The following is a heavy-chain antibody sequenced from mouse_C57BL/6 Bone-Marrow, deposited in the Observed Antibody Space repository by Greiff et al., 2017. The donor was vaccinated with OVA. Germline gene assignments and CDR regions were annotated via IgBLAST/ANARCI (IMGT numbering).Heavy chain of an antibody. J-gene: IGHJ3*01. V-gene: IGHV1-69*01. D-gene: IGHD2-4*01. CDR2: IDPSDSYT. CDR1: GYTFTSYW. CDR3: ARSSIYYDYDGAWFAY. Sequence: QVQLQQPGAELVMPGASVKLSCKASGYTFTSYWMHWVKQRPGQGLEWIGEIDPSDSYTNYNQKFKGKSTLTVDKSSSTAYMQLSSLTSEYSAVYYCARSSIYYDYDGAWFAYWGQGTLVTVSA.